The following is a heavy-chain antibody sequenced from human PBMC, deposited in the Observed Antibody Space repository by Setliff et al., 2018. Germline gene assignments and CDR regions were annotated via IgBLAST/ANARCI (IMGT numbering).Heavy chain of an antibody. Sequence: SCKTSGYTFTAYYIYWVRQAPGHGLELMGRIHPNTGSTNYNPSLKSRVTISVDTSKKQLSLKLSSVTAADTAVYYCARSLDCTGGSCYPNDAFDIWGQGTMVTVSS. D-gene: IGHD2-15*01. CDR3: ARSLDCTGGSCYPNDAFDI. V-gene: IGHV4-59*01. CDR1: GYTFTAYY. J-gene: IGHJ3*02. CDR2: IHPNTGST.